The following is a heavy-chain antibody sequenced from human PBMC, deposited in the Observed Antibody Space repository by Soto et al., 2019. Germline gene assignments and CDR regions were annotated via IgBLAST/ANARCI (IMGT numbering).Heavy chain of an antibody. V-gene: IGHV4-31*03. J-gene: IGHJ6*02. CDR3: ARIYCGGDCSGMDV. Sequence: QVQLQESGPGLLKPSQTLSPTCTVSGGSISSGGYYWRWIRQHPGKGLEWIGYIYYSGSTYYNPSLKSRVTISVDTSKNQFSLKLSSVTAADTAVYYCARIYCGGDCSGMDVWGQGTTVTVSS. CDR1: GGSISSGGYY. D-gene: IGHD2-21*01. CDR2: IYYSGST.